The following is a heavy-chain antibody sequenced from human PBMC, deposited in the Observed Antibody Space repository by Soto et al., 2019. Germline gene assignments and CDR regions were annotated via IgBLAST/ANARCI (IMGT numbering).Heavy chain of an antibody. V-gene: IGHV1-69*06. J-gene: IGHJ2*01. CDR3: AAWDTVMAYGYFDL. D-gene: IGHD5-18*01. CDR2: IIPIFGTA. CDR1: GGTFSSYA. Sequence: QVQLVQSGAEVKTPGSSVKVSCKASGGTFSSYAISWVRQAPGQGLEWMGGIIPIFGTANYAQNFQARVTITADKSTSAAYMERSSLRSEDTAVYYCAAWDTVMAYGYFDLWGRGTLVTVSS.